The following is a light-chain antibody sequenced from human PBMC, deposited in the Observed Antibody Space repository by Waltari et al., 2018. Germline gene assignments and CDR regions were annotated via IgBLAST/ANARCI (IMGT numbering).Light chain of an antibody. V-gene: IGLV1-44*01. J-gene: IGLJ2*01. CDR2: RND. CDR1: YSNIGNKI. Sequence: QSVLTQPPSASGTPGQKVTISYSGTYSNIGNKIDNCYQQLPGKAPKLRIYRNDRRPSGVPVRFSGSKSGSSASLDIDGLHSEDEADYYCASWDDSLNGHWVFGGGTKVTVL. CDR3: ASWDDSLNGHWV.